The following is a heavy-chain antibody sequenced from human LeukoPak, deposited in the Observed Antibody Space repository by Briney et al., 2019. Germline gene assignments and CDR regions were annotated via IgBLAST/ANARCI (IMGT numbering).Heavy chain of an antibody. Sequence: ASVKVSCKASGYTFTSYDINWVRQATGQGLEWMGWMNPNSGNTGYAQKFQGRVTMTRNTSISTAYMELSSLRSEDTAVYYCARGVQLERRRLYYFDYGGQGTLVTVPS. CDR1: GYTFTSYD. CDR2: MNPNSGNT. V-gene: IGHV1-8*01. CDR3: ARGVQLERRRLYYFDY. D-gene: IGHD1-1*01. J-gene: IGHJ4*02.